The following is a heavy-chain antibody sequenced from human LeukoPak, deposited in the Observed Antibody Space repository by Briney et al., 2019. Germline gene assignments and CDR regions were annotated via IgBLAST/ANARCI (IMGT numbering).Heavy chain of an antibody. Sequence: SETLSLTCTVSGGSISSYYCNWIRQPPGKGLEWIGYIYYSGSTNYNPSLKSRVTISLDTSKNQFSLKLSSVTAADTAVYYCARGPSIQLWSDPYYYYGMDVWGQGTTVTVSS. CDR2: IYYSGST. J-gene: IGHJ6*02. CDR1: GGSISSYY. V-gene: IGHV4-59*12. CDR3: ARGPSIQLWSDPYYYYGMDV. D-gene: IGHD5-18*01.